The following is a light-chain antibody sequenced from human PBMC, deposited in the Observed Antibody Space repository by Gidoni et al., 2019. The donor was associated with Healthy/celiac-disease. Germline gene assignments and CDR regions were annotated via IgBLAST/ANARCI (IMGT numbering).Light chain of an antibody. CDR3: QQYGSSPTWT. J-gene: IGKJ1*01. CDR2: GAS. CDR1: QSVSSSY. Sequence: ESVLTQSPGTLSLSPGERATLSCRASQSVSSSYLAWYQQKPGQAPRLLIYGASSRATGIPDRFRGSGSGTDFTLTISRLEPEDFAVYYCQQYGSSPTWTFXXXTKVEIK. V-gene: IGKV3-20*01.